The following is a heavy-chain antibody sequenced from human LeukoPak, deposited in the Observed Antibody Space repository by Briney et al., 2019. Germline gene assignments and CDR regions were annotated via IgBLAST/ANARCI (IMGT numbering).Heavy chain of an antibody. CDR1: GFIFSSYA. D-gene: IGHD1-1*01. J-gene: IGHJ6*02. CDR3: AKVQTSNYYYYGMDV. Sequence: GGSLRLSCAAPGFIFSSYAMHWVRQAPGKGLEWVAVISYDGSNKYYADSVKGRFTISRDNSKNTLYLQMSSLRPEDTAVYYCAKVQTSNYYYYGMDVWGQGTTVTVSS. V-gene: IGHV3-30*18. CDR2: ISYDGSNK.